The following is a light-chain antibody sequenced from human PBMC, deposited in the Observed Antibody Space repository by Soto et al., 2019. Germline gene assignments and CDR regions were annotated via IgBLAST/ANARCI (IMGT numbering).Light chain of an antibody. V-gene: IGLV1-44*01. CDR3: AAWDDSLNGPNYV. J-gene: IGLJ1*01. CDR1: SSNIGSNS. Sequence: QSVLTQPPSASGTPGQRVTISCSGSSSNIGSNSVNWYQQLPGAAPKLLIYSNDQRPSGVPDRFSGSQSGTSASLAISGLRSEDEAGYYCAAWDDSLNGPNYVFGTGTKATVL. CDR2: SND.